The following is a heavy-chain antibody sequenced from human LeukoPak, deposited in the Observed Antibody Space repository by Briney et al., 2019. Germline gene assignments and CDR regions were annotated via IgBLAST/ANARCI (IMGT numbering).Heavy chain of an antibody. V-gene: IGHV3-21*01. CDR1: GFTFSSYS. J-gene: IGHJ5*02. CDR3: ARDPLPYCSGGSCYWFDP. Sequence: PGGSLRLSCAASGFTFSSYSMNWVRQAPGKGLEWVSSISSSSSYIYYADSVKGRFTISRDNAKNSLYLQMNSLRAEDTAVYYCARDPLPYCSGGSCYWFDPWGQGTLVTVSS. D-gene: IGHD2-15*01. CDR2: ISSSSSYI.